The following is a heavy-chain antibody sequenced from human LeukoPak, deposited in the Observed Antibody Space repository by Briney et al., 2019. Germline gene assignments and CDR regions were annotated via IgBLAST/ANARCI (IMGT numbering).Heavy chain of an antibody. Sequence: PGRSLKLSCAASGFTFDDYAMPWVRQAPGKGLEWVSCISWNSGSIGYADSVKGRFTISRDNAKNSLYLQMNSLRAEDTALYYCAKADCSGGSCCLYNWGQGTLVTVSS. CDR1: GFTFDDYA. J-gene: IGHJ4*02. CDR2: ISWNSGSI. V-gene: IGHV3-9*01. D-gene: IGHD2-15*01. CDR3: AKADCSGGSCCLYN.